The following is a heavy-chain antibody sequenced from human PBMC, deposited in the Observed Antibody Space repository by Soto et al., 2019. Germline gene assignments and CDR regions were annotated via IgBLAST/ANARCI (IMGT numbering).Heavy chain of an antibody. J-gene: IGHJ4*02. CDR3: ARRHSSWPYHPSDY. CDR2: IDPSGSYT. V-gene: IGHV5-10-1*01. CDR1: GYSFTSYW. D-gene: IGHD6-13*01. Sequence: HGESLKISCKGSGYSFTSYWISWVRQMPGKGLEWMGRIDPSGSYTNYSPSFQGHVTISADKSISTAYLQWSSLKASDTAMYYCARRHSSWPYHPSDYWGQGTLVTVSS.